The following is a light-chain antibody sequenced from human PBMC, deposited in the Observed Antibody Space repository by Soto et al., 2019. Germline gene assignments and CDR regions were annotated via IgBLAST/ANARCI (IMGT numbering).Light chain of an antibody. V-gene: IGKV3-11*01. CDR1: QSVSTY. CDR3: QQRHNGLFT. J-gene: IGKJ3*01. Sequence: EIVLTQSPATLSLSPGERATLSCRASQSVSTYLAWYQQKPGQGPRLLIYDASRRATGIPARFSGGGSGTEFTLPISRLEPEDFVVYYCQQRHNGLFTFGPGTKVDIK. CDR2: DAS.